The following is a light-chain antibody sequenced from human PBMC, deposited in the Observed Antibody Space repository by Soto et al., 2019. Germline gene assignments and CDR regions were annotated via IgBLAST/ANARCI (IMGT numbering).Light chain of an antibody. V-gene: IGKV1-5*03. CDR2: QAS. CDR1: QTLSSW. CDR3: QQYIRQWT. Sequence: DIQMTQSPSTLSASVGDRVTITCRASQTLSSWLAWYQQKPGKAPKLLISQASILESDVPSRFSGNGAGTEFSLTNSSLEPDDSATYCCQQYIRQWTFGQATKLEIQ. J-gene: IGKJ1*01.